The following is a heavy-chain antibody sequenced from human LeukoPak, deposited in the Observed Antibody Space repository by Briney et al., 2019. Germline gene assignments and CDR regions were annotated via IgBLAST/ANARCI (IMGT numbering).Heavy chain of an antibody. CDR2: ITTSGST. V-gene: IGHV3-23*01. J-gene: IGHJ6*02. CDR1: GLTASHNVNNA. CDR3: AKAPVWNYYYGLDV. D-gene: IGHD2-21*01. Sequence: GSLRLSCAASGLTASHNVNNAMSWVRHAPGKGLEWVSGITTSGSTYYADSVKGRFTISRENSSNTLYLHMDSLRAEDTAVYYCAKAPVWNYYYGLDVWGQGTTVTVSS.